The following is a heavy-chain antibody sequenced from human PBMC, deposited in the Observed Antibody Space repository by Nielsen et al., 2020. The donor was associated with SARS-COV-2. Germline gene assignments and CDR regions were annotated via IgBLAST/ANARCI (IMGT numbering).Heavy chain of an antibody. D-gene: IGHD6-13*01. CDR1: GFTFSSYS. CDR2: ITRSGGDT. V-gene: IGHV3-23*01. Sequence: GESLKISCAASGFTFSSYSMNWVRQAPGKGLEWVSAITRSGGDTYYADSVKGRFTISRDNSKNTLYLQMSSLRAEDTAVYYCAKSPNGLAAVWGQGTLVTVSS. CDR3: AKSPNGLAAV. J-gene: IGHJ4*02.